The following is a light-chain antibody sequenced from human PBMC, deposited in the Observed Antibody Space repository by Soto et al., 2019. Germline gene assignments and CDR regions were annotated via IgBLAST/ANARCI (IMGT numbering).Light chain of an antibody. CDR3: AAWDDSLSGYV. CDR2: RNN. Sequence: QAVVTQPPSASGTPGQRVTISCSGSSSNIGGYYVSWYQQLPGTAPKVLIYRNNQRPSGVPDRFSGSKSGTSASLAISGLLSDDEADYYCAAWDDSLSGYVFGTWTKLTVL. CDR1: SSNIGGYY. V-gene: IGLV1-47*01. J-gene: IGLJ1*01.